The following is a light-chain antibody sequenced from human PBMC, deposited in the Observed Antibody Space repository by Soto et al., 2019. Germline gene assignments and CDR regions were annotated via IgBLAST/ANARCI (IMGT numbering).Light chain of an antibody. V-gene: IGLV2-14*01. CDR2: EVT. CDR1: SSDVGGYNY. J-gene: IGLJ2*01. Sequence: QSALTQPASVSGSPGQSITISCTGTSSDVGGYNYVSWYQQHPGKAPKLMIYEVTNRPSGVSNRFSGSKSGNTASLIISGLQAEDEAEYYCTSYTSSNTLVIGGGTKLTVL. CDR3: TSYTSSNTLV.